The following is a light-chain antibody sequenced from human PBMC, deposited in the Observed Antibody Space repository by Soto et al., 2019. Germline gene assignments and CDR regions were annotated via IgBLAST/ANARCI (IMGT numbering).Light chain of an antibody. V-gene: IGLV2-14*01. CDR1: NSDVGGYNY. CDR3: SSYTSISTLYV. CDR2: EVS. Sequence: QSVLTQPASVSGSPGQSITISCTGTNSDVGGYNYVSWYQQHPGKAPELMIYEVSHRPSGVSNRFSGSKSDNTASLTTSGLQAEDEADYYCSSYTSISTLYVFGTGTKVTV. J-gene: IGLJ1*01.